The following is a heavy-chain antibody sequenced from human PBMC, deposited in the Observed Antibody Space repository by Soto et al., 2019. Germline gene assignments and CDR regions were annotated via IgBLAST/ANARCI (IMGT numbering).Heavy chain of an antibody. V-gene: IGHV3-23*01. J-gene: IGHJ3*02. Sequence: EVQLLESGGGVVQPGGSPRLSCAASGFTFNNYALNWVRQAPGKGLEWVSSISGTGGSTFYAGSAKGRFTISRDNSKNTLFLQMTSLRAEDTAVYYCGKGNSKWGTGDAFDIWGQGTIVTVSS. CDR3: GKGNSKWGTGDAFDI. CDR1: GFTFNNYA. D-gene: IGHD7-27*01. CDR2: ISGTGGST.